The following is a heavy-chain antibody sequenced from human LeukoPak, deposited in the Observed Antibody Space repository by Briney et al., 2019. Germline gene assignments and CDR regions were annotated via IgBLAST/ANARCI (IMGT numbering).Heavy chain of an antibody. V-gene: IGHV4-34*01. CDR1: GGSFSGYY. CDR3: ARGAVAGTLYYFDY. D-gene: IGHD6-19*01. Sequence: SETLSLTCAVYGGSFSGYYWSWIRQPPGKGLEWIGEINHSGSTNYNPSLKSRVTISVDTSKNQFSLKLSSVTAADTAVYYCARGAVAGTLYYFDYWGQGALVTVSS. CDR2: INHSGST. J-gene: IGHJ4*02.